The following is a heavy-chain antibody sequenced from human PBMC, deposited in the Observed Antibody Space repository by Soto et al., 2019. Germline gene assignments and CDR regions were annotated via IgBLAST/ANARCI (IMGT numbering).Heavy chain of an antibody. CDR1: GGTFSTYA. CDR2: IIPLFGTA. V-gene: IGHV1-69*13. Sequence: GASVKVSCKTSGGTFSTYAIYWVRQAPGQGLEWMGAIIPLFGTADYAQKFQGRVTITADESTSTAYMELSSLRSEDTAVYYCARPKGSYSSGYSYFDYWGQGTLVTVSS. D-gene: IGHD6-19*01. CDR3: ARPKGSYSSGYSYFDY. J-gene: IGHJ4*02.